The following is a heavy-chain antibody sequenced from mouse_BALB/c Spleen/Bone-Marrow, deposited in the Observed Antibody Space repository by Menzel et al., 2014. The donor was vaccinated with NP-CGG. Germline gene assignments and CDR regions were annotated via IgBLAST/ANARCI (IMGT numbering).Heavy chain of an antibody. CDR2: IYPGSGST. J-gene: IGHJ2*01. Sequence: KQSGSELVRPGASVKLSCKASGYTFTSYWMHWVKQRHGQGLEWIGNIYPGSGSTNYDEKFKSKGTLTVDTSSSTAYMPLSSLTSEDSAVYYYTSWDYWGQGTTLTVSS. CDR1: GYTFTSYW. CDR3: TSWDY. V-gene: IGHV1S22*01.